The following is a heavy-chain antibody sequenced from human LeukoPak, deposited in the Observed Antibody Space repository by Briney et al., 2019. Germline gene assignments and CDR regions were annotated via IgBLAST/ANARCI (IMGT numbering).Heavy chain of an antibody. CDR3: ARTLVTVTSDDVFDY. V-gene: IGHV3-66*01. Sequence: PGGSLRLSCAASGFTVSSNYMSRVRQAPGKGLEWVSVIYSGGSTYYADSVKGRFTISRDNSKNTLYLQMNSLRAEDTAVYYCARTLVTVTSDDVFDYWGQGTLVTVSS. D-gene: IGHD4-17*01. J-gene: IGHJ4*02. CDR2: IYSGGST. CDR1: GFTVSSNY.